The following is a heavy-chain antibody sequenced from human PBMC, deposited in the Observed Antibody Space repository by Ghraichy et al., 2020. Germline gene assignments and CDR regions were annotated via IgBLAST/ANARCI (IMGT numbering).Heavy chain of an antibody. CDR1: GFTFSGSA. D-gene: IGHD3-10*01. Sequence: LSLTCAASGFTFSGSAMHWVRQASGKGLEWVGRIRSKANSYATAYAASVKGRFTISRDDSKNTAYLQMNSLKTEDTAVYYCTVVLLWFGELGDYWGQGTLVTVSS. CDR2: IRSKANSYAT. V-gene: IGHV3-73*01. J-gene: IGHJ4*02. CDR3: TVVLLWFGELGDY.